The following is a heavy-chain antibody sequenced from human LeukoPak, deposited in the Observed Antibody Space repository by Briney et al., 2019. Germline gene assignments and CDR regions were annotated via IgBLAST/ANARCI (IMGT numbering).Heavy chain of an antibody. V-gene: IGHV3-30-3*01. CDR3: ARDSSDDSSGSLENFDY. CDR1: GFTFSSYA. D-gene: IGHD3-22*01. J-gene: IGHJ4*02. CDR2: ISYDGSNK. Sequence: PGGSLRLSCAASGFTFSSYAMHWVRQAPGKGLEWVAVISYDGSNKYYADSVKGRFTISRDNSKNTLYLQMNSLRAEDTAVYYCARDSSDDSSGSLENFDYWGQGTLVTVSS.